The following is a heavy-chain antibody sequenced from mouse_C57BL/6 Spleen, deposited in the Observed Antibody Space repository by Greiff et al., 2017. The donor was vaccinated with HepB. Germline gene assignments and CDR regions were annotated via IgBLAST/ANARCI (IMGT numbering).Heavy chain of an antibody. J-gene: IGHJ2*01. D-gene: IGHD1-1*01. V-gene: IGHV6-6*01. Sequence: EVMLVESGGGLVQPGGSMKLSCAASGFTFSDAWMDWVRQSPEKGLEWVAEIRNKANNHATYYAESVKGRFTISRDDSKSSVYLQMNSLRAEDTGIYYCTRQAGYYGSSFDYWGQGTTLTVSS. CDR3: TRQAGYYGSSFDY. CDR1: GFTFSDAW. CDR2: IRNKANNHAT.